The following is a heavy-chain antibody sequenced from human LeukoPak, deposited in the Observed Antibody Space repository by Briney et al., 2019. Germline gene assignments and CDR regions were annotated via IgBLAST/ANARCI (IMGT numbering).Heavy chain of an antibody. D-gene: IGHD6-13*01. CDR1: GASINNYY. J-gene: IGHJ4*02. CDR2: IYYSGSP. V-gene: IGHV4-59*12. Sequence: SETLSLTCTVSGASINNYYWSWIRQPPGKGLEWIGYIYYSGSPNYNPSLKSRVTISVDTFKNQFSLKLSSVTAADTAVYYCARAARSSSSWYPFDYWGQGTLVTVSS. CDR3: ARAARSSSSWYPFDY.